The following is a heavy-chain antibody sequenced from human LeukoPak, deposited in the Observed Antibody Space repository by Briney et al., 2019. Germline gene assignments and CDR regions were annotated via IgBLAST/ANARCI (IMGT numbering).Heavy chain of an antibody. CDR3: AGRPTGYSSGYIH. J-gene: IGHJ4*02. CDR1: GFIFSSYS. D-gene: IGHD5-18*01. CDR2: ITGSGGNT. V-gene: IGHV3-23*01. Sequence: PGGSLRLSCAASGFIFSSYSMSGVRQAPGKGLEWVSVITGSGGNTYYADSVKGRFTISKDNSENIVYLQMNNLRVEDTAVYYCAGRPTGYSSGYIHWGQGTLVTVSS.